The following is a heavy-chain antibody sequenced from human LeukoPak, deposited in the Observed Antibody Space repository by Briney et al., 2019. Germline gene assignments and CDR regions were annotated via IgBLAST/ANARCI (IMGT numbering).Heavy chain of an antibody. V-gene: IGHV4-39*07. J-gene: IGHJ4*02. CDR3: ARDSSGWPSIFDY. CDR1: GGSISSSSYY. D-gene: IGHD6-19*01. CDR2: IYYSGST. Sequence: PSETLSLTCTVSGGSISSSSYYWGWIRQPPGKGLEWIGSIYYSGSTYYNPSLKSRVTISVDTSKNQFSLKLSSVTAADTAVYYCARDSSGWPSIFDYWGQGTLVTVSS.